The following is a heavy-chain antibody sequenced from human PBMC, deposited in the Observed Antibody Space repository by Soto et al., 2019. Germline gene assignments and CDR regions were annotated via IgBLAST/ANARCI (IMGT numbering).Heavy chain of an antibody. J-gene: IGHJ6*02. CDR2: MNPNTGNT. Sequence: QVQLVQSGAEVKEPGASVKVSCKASGDTFTNYDINWVRQATGQGLEWMGRMNPNTGNTGYAQKFQGRVTMTRNTSITTAYMELSSLRSEDTAVYYCARGRNGMDVWGQGTTVTVSS. CDR3: ARGRNGMDV. V-gene: IGHV1-8*01. CDR1: GDTFTNYD.